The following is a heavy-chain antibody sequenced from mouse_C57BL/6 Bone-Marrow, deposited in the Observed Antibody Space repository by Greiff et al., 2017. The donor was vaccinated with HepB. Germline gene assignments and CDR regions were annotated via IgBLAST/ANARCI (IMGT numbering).Heavy chain of an antibody. CDR3: ARGSRYAMDY. J-gene: IGHJ4*01. CDR2: INPGSGGT. CDR1: GYAFTNYL. Sequence: QVQLQQSGAELVRPGTSVKVSCKASGYAFTNYLIEWVKRRPGQGLEWIGVINPGSGGTNYNEKFKGKATLTEDKSSSTAYMQLSSLTSEDSAVYFCARGSRYAMDYWGQGTSVTVSS. V-gene: IGHV1-54*01.